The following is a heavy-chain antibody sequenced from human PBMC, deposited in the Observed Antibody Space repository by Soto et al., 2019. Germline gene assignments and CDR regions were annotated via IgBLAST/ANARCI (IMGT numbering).Heavy chain of an antibody. CDR1: GYTFTVYY. D-gene: IGHD3-10*01. Sequence: ASVKVSCKASGYTFTVYYMHCVRQSPLRWREWMGWINPNSGGTNYAQKFQGRVTMTRDTSISTAYMELSRLRSDDTAVYYCAREAFDMVRGVATYGMDVWGQGTTVTVSS. CDR3: AREAFDMVRGVATYGMDV. CDR2: INPNSGGT. V-gene: IGHV1-2*02. J-gene: IGHJ6*02.